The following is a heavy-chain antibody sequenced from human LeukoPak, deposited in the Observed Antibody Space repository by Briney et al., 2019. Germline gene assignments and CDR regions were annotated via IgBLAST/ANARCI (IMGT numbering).Heavy chain of an antibody. V-gene: IGHV3-30-3*01. CDR1: GFTFSRYA. CDR2: ISYDANIGSNK. CDR3: ARLGLEVGGPNWFDP. D-gene: IGHD1-1*01. Sequence: GGSLRLSCATSGFTFSRYAMHWVRQAPGKGLEWVALISYDANIGSNKYYADSVKGRFTISRDNSKNTLYLQMNSLRVEDTAVYYCARLGLEVGGPNWFDPWGQGTLVTVSS. J-gene: IGHJ5*02.